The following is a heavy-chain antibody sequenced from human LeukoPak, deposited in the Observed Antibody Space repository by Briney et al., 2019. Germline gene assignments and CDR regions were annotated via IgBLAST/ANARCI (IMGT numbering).Heavy chain of an antibody. J-gene: IGHJ5*02. V-gene: IGHV3-21*01. CDR2: ISSGSRYI. D-gene: IGHD2-15*01. Sequence: GGSLRLSCAASGFTFSAHSMNWVRQAPGKGLEWVPSISSGSRYIYYADSVKGRFTISRDNAKDSLYLQTNSLRAEDTAVYYYAKCSGGNCYHSDDHWGQGTLVTVSP. CDR1: GFTFSAHS. CDR3: AKCSGGNCYHSDDH.